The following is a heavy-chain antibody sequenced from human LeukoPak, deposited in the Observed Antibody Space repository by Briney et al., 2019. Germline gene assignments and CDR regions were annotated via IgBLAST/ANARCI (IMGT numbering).Heavy chain of an antibody. V-gene: IGHV4-39*01. CDR1: GGSISSSSYY. Sequence: SETLSLTCTVSGGSISSSSYYWGWIRQPPGKGLEWIGSIYYSGSTYYNPSLKSRVTISVDTSKNQFSLKLSSVTAADTAVYYCARVLDYYGSGIYSFDYCGQGILVTVSA. CDR2: IYYSGST. D-gene: IGHD3-10*01. J-gene: IGHJ4*02. CDR3: ARVLDYYGSGIYSFDY.